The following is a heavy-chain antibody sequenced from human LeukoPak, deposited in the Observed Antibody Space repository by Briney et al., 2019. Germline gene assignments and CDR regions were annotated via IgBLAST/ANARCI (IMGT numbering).Heavy chain of an antibody. D-gene: IGHD6-19*01. CDR3: ARGDSSGWYLDY. V-gene: IGHV3-53*01. J-gene: IGHJ4*02. CDR2: IYSGGSR. CDR1: GFTVSSNY. Sequence: GGSLRLSCAASGFTVSSNYMSWVRQAPGKGLEWVSVIYSGGSRYYADSVKGRFTISRDNPKNTLYLQMNSLRAEDTAVYYCARGDSSGWYLDYWGRGTLVTVSS.